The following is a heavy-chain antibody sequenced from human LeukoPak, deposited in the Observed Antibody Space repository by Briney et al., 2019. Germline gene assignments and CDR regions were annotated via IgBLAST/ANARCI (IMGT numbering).Heavy chain of an antibody. J-gene: IGHJ4*02. CDR3: ARLPAASTHFDY. CDR2: VSYSGSS. D-gene: IGHD2-2*01. Sequence: PSETLSPTCTVSGGSISNSDYYWGWIRLPPGEGLDWIGSVSYSGSSYYKSSLKSRVTMSVDTSKNQFSLRLSSVTAADTAVYYCARLPAASTHFDYWGQGTLVTVSS. CDR1: GGSISNSDYY. V-gene: IGHV4-39*01.